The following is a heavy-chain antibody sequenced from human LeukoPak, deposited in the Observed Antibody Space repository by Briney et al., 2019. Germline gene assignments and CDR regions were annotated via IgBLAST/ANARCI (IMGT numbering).Heavy chain of an antibody. D-gene: IGHD3-10*01. V-gene: IGHV4-31*03. CDR3: AKEGSNYYGSGTQDY. CDR1: GGSISSGGYY. J-gene: IGHJ4*02. Sequence: PSETLSLTCTVSGGSISSGGYYWSWIRQHPGKGLEWIGYIYYSGSTYYNPSLKSRVTISVDTSKNQFSLKLSSVTAEDTAVYYCAKEGSNYYGSGTQDYWGQGTLVTVSS. CDR2: IYYSGST.